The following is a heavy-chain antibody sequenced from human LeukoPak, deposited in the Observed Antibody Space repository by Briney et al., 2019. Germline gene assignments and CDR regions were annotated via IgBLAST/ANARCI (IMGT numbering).Heavy chain of an antibody. CDR1: GFTLNTYW. Sequence: GGSLRLSCAASGFTLNTYWMSWVRQAPGKGLEWAANIKQDGREKCYVDSVKGRFTISRDNANNSLYLQMNSLRAEDTAVYYCARGTTVTTRGGFIFDSWGQGSLVTVSS. CDR2: IKQDGREK. V-gene: IGHV3-7*05. CDR3: ARGTTVTTRGGFIFDS. J-gene: IGHJ4*02. D-gene: IGHD4-17*01.